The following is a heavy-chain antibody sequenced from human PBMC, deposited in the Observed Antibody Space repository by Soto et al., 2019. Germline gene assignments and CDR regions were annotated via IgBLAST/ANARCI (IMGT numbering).Heavy chain of an antibody. V-gene: IGHV3-33*01. CDR2: IWYDGSNK. J-gene: IGHJ4*02. D-gene: IGHD6-6*01. CDR1: GFTFSSYG. Sequence: QVQLVESGGGVVQPGRSLRLSCAASGFTFSSYGMHWVRQAPGKGLEWVAVIWYDGSNKYYADSLKGRFTISRDNYKNTLYLQMRRLRAGDTALYYCAREYAPIVAAWYYFGCGGQGTLVTVSS. CDR3: AREYAPIVAAWYYFGC.